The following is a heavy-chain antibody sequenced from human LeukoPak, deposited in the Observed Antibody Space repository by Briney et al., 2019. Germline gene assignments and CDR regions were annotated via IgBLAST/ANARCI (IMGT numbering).Heavy chain of an antibody. Sequence: GGSLTLSCAASGLTFSSYAMSWVRQAPGKGREWVSAISGSGGSTYYADSVKGRFTISRDNSKNTLYLQMNSLRAEDTAVYYCAKDRGPYCGGDCLLGYWGQGTLVTVSS. V-gene: IGHV3-23*01. D-gene: IGHD2-21*01. J-gene: IGHJ4*02. CDR1: GLTFSSYA. CDR3: AKDRGPYCGGDCLLGY. CDR2: ISGSGGST.